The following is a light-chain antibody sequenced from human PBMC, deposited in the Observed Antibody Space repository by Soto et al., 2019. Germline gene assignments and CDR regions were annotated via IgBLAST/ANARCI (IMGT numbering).Light chain of an antibody. CDR2: DAS. V-gene: IGKV3-11*01. CDR3: QQRSNWPPIT. CDR1: QSVSRY. Sequence: EIVLTQSPGTLSMSPGERATLSCRASQSVSRYLAWYQQKPGQAPRLLIYDASNRATGIPARFSGSGSGTDFTHTISSLEPEDFAVYYCQQRSNWPPITFGQGTRLEIK. J-gene: IGKJ5*01.